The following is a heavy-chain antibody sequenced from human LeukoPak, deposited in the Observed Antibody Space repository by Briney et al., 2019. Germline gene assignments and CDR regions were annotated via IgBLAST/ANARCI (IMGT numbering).Heavy chain of an antibody. J-gene: IGHJ4*02. CDR3: ARDRAFSTFDY. D-gene: IGHD2-2*01. CDR2: INPDASTK. CDR1: EFTFTTSW. V-gene: IGHV3-7*01. Sequence: GGSLRLSCAASEFTFTTSWMTWVRPAPGKGLEWLGNINPDASTKNYAASVRGRFTCSRDNAKNSLYLHMSSLRAEDTAIYYCARDRAFSTFDYWGRGTLVTVSS.